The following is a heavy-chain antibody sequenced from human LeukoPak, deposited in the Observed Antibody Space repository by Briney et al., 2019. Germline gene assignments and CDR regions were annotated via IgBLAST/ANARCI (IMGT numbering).Heavy chain of an antibody. J-gene: IGHJ3*02. D-gene: IGHD3-10*02. Sequence: GASVKVSCKASGYTFTSYGISWVRQAPGQGLEWMGWISAYNGNTNYAQKLQGRVTMTTDTSTSTAYMELRSLRSDDTAVYYCARLRLRFTMSDAFGIWGQGTMVTVSS. CDR2: ISAYNGNT. CDR3: ARLRLRFTMSDAFGI. V-gene: IGHV1-18*01. CDR1: GYTFTSYG.